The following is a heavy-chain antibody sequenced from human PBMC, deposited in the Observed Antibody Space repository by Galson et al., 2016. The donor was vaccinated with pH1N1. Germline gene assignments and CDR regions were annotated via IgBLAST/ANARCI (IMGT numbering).Heavy chain of an antibody. CDR2: IKHDGSEK. Sequence: SLRLSCAASGFSFSTYWMTWVRQAPGKGLEWVANIKHDGSEKYFVDSVKGRFTISRDNANNSVSLQMNSLRAEDTAVYYCARDLGSTGYLEYWGQGALVIVSS. D-gene: IGHD3-9*01. V-gene: IGHV3-7*05. J-gene: IGHJ4*02. CDR1: GFSFSTYW. CDR3: ARDLGSTGYLEY.